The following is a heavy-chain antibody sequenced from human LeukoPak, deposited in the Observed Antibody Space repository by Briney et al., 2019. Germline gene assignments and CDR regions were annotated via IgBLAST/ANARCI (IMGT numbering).Heavy chain of an antibody. Sequence: SETLSLTCTVSGDTMKNYYWSWIRQSAGKGLEWIGRIYSSGSTNYNPSLKSRVTISLDTSKHLFSLKLTSVTAADTAVYYCASEQLDPYRLFDYWGQGTLVTVSS. J-gene: IGHJ4*02. CDR1: GDTMKNYY. CDR2: IYSSGST. V-gene: IGHV4-4*07. D-gene: IGHD6-13*01. CDR3: ASEQLDPYRLFDY.